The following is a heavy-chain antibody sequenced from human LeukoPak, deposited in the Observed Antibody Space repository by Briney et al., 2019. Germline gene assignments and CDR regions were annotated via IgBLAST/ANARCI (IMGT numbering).Heavy chain of an antibody. J-gene: IGHJ4*02. CDR2: TSSDLNVE. V-gene: IGHV3-30-3*01. Sequence: GGSLRLSCAASGFTFRNYVIHWVRQAPGKGLEWVAVTSSDLNVELYADSVKGRFTISRDNSRSTLYLQMNSLRPEDAAIYYCAREGYYGSGSPPSLYFDYWGQGTLVTVSS. CDR1: GFTFRNYV. D-gene: IGHD3-10*01. CDR3: AREGYYGSGSPPSLYFDY.